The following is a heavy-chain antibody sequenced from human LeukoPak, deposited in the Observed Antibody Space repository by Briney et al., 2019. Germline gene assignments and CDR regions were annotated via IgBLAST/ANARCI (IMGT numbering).Heavy chain of an antibody. J-gene: IGHJ4*02. Sequence: GGSLRLSCAASGFTFSTYWMTWVHQAPGKGPEWVSYISRSSSSVYYADSVKGRFTISRDNAKNSLYLQMNSLRAEDTAVYYCVRDQPLSGGQGFFDYWGQGALVTVSS. D-gene: IGHD7-27*01. V-gene: IGHV3-48*01. CDR3: VRDQPLSGGQGFFDY. CDR1: GFTFSTYW. CDR2: ISRSSSSV.